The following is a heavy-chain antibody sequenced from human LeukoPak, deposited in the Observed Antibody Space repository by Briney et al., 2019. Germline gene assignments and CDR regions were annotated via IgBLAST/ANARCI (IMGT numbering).Heavy chain of an antibody. Sequence: SETLSLTCTVSGGSISSYYWSWIRQPAGKGLEWIGRIYTSGSTNYNPSLKSRVTMSVDTSKNQFSLKLSSVTAADTAVYYCAREGYCSGGSCYYFDFWGQGTLVTVYS. D-gene: IGHD2-15*01. CDR3: AREGYCSGGSCYYFDF. V-gene: IGHV4-4*07. J-gene: IGHJ4*02. CDR2: IYTSGST. CDR1: GGSISSYY.